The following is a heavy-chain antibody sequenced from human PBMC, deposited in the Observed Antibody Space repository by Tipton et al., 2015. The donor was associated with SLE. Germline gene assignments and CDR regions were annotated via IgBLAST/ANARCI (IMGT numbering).Heavy chain of an antibody. J-gene: IGHJ3*02. CDR3: ARSLNYSFDI. CDR2: IYYIGNT. Sequence: TLSLTCSVSGGSIKPYYWTWVRQPPGKGLEWIAYIYYIGNTNYNPSLKSRVTISIDTSKSQFSLKVTSVTAADTAVYYCARSLNYSFDIWGQGTMVTVSS. V-gene: IGHV4-59*01. D-gene: IGHD4-11*01. CDR1: GGSIKPYY.